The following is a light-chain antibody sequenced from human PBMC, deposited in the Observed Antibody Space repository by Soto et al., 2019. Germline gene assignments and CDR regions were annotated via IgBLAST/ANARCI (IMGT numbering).Light chain of an antibody. CDR1: SSDIGSYNY. J-gene: IGLJ1*01. V-gene: IGLV2-14*03. CDR2: DVS. CDR3: RSYRTSRTPLV. Sequence: QSALTQPASVSGSPGQSITISCTGTSSDIGSYNYVSWYQQHPGKAPKLIISDVSNRPSGVSNRFSGSKSGNTASLIISGLQAEDEGDYYCRSYRTSRTPLVFGTGTKLTVL.